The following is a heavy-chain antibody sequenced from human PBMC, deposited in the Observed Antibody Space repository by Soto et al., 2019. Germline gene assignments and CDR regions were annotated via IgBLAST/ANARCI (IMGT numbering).Heavy chain of an antibody. CDR2: ITGRGGGT. CDR3: AKGEINYFDC. CDR1: GFTFSKFG. Sequence: EVQLLESGGGLVQPGGSLRLSCATSGFTFSKFGMTWVRQAPGKGLEWVSSITGRGGGTYYADSVRGRFTISRDNSTNTLYLQTNSLRVEDTAVYYCAKGEINYFDCWGRGTQVTVSS. J-gene: IGHJ4*02. D-gene: IGHD3-16*01. V-gene: IGHV3-23*01.